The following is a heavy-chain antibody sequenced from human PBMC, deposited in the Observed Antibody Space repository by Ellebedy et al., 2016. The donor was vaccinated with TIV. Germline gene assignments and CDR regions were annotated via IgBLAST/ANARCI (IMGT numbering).Heavy chain of an antibody. CDR2: ISAGGGST. V-gene: IGHV3-23*01. D-gene: IGHD3-22*01. CDR3: VKLDSSGFYYGRLDY. CDR1: GFTFSSHA. J-gene: IGHJ4*02. Sequence: GESLKISCEASGFTFSSHAMSWVRQTPGKGLEWVSGISAGGGSTYYVDSVKGRFTISRDNSKKTLYLQMNSLRAEDTAVYYCVKLDSSGFYYGRLDYWGQGTLVTVSS.